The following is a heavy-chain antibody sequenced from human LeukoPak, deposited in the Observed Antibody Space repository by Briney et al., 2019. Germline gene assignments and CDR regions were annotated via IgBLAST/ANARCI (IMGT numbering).Heavy chain of an antibody. CDR1: GFTFDDYA. CDR3: AKSRIAAAATYYFDY. CDR2: ISWNSGSI. J-gene: IGHJ4*02. Sequence: AGGSLRLSCAASGFTFDDYAMHWVRQAPGKGLEWVSGISWNSGSIGYADSVKGRFTISRDNAKNSLYLQMNSLRAEDTALYYCAKSRIAAAATYYFDYWGQGTLVTVSS. D-gene: IGHD6-13*01. V-gene: IGHV3-9*01.